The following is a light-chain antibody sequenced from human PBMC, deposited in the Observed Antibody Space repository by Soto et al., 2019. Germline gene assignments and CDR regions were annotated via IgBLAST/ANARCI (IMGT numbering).Light chain of an antibody. J-gene: IGKJ5*01. V-gene: IGKV3-15*01. CDR2: GAS. CDR3: QQYNNWPPIT. Sequence: EIVMTQSPATLSVSPGERVTLSCRASQSINNKVAWYQQKPGQAPRLLIYGASTRATGISTRFSGSGSGTEFTLTISSLQSEDFAVYYCQQYNNWPPITFGQGTRLEIK. CDR1: QSINNK.